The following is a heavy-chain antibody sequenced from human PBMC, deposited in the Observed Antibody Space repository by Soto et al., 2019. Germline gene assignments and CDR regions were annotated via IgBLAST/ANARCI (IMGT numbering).Heavy chain of an antibody. CDR3: ARDSNYGDYVGWFDP. D-gene: IGHD4-17*01. CDR1: GFTFSDYY. CDR2: ISSSRSTI. J-gene: IGHJ5*02. Sequence: GGSLRLSCAASGFTFSDYYMSWIRQAPGKGLEWVSYISSSRSTIYYADSVKGRFTISRDNAKNSLYLQMNSLRAEDTAVYYCARDSNYGDYVGWFDPWGQGTLVTVSS. V-gene: IGHV3-11*01.